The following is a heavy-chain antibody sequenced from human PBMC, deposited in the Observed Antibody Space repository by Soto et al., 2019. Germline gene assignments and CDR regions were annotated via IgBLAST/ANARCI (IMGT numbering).Heavy chain of an antibody. CDR1: GGTFSSYA. CDR3: AIRRADPRGNYVPPFDY. CDR2: IIPIFGTA. V-gene: IGHV1-69*13. J-gene: IGHJ4*02. D-gene: IGHD4-4*01. Sequence: GASVKVSCKASGGTFSSYAISWVRQAPGQGLEWMGGIIPIFGTADYAHKFQGRVTITADESTSTAYMELSSLRSEDTAVYYCAIRRADPRGNYVPPFDYWGQGTLVTVSS.